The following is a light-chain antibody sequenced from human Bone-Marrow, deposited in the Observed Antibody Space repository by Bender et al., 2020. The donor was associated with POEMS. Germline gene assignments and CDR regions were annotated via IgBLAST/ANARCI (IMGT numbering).Light chain of an antibody. Sequence: QSALTQPASVSGSPGQSVTISCTGTSSDVGNYNFVSWYQQHPGKAPKLVLYDVTDRPSGVSDRFSGSKSGNTASLTISGLRAEDEATYYCSSYTSTYTLNVDFGGGTKLTVL. V-gene: IGLV2-14*03. CDR2: DVT. CDR3: SSYTSTYTLNVD. CDR1: SSDVGNYNF. J-gene: IGLJ2*01.